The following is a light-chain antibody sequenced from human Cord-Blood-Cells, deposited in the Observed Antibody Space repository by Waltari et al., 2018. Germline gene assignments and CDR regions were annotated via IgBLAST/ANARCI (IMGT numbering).Light chain of an antibody. J-gene: IGKJ1*01. CDR1: QSISSY. Sequence: DIQMTQSPSSLSASVGDRVPLTCRASQSISSYLNWYQQKPGKAPKLLIYAASSLQSGVPSRFSGSGSGTDFTLTISSLQPEDFATYYCQQSYSTPPWTFGQGTKEEIK. V-gene: IGKV1-39*01. CDR2: AAS. CDR3: QQSYSTPPWT.